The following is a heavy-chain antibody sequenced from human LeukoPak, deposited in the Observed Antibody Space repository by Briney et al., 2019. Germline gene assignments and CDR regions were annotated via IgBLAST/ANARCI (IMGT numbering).Heavy chain of an antibody. V-gene: IGHV1-2*02. J-gene: IGHJ4*02. CDR2: INPNSGGT. D-gene: IGHD3-22*01. CDR3: ARDWGKETNYYDSSGPIDY. CDR1: GYTFTGYY. Sequence: AASVKVSCKASGYTFTGYYMHWVRQAPGQGLEWMGWINPNSGGTNYAQKFQGRVTMTRDMSTSTVYMELSSLRSEDTAVYYCARDWGKETNYYDSSGPIDYWGQGTLVTVSS.